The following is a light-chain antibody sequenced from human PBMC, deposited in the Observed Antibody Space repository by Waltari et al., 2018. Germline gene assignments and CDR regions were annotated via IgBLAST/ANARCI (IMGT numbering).Light chain of an antibody. CDR2: AAS. CDR1: QSIRSY. J-gene: IGKJ2*01. CDR3: QQRSSVPYT. V-gene: IGKV1-39*01. Sequence: DIQMTQSPSSLSASVGDRVTTTCRASQSIRSYLNWYQQKQVKGPKLLVNAASSLQSGVPSRFSGSGYGTDFTLTISSLQPEDFATYYCQQRSSVPYTFGRGTKLEIE.